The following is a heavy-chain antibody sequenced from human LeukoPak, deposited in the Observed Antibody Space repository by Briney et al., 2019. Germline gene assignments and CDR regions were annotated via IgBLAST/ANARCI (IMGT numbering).Heavy chain of an antibody. CDR2: ISSSSTYI. Sequence: GGSLRLSCAASGFTFSSYNMNWVRQAPGKGLEWVSSISSSSTYIYYADSVKGRFTISRDNAKNSLYLQMNSLRAEDTAVHYCARADYYYDSSGYLGFDYWGQGTLVTVSS. D-gene: IGHD3-22*01. CDR1: GFTFSSYN. V-gene: IGHV3-21*01. J-gene: IGHJ4*02. CDR3: ARADYYYDSSGYLGFDY.